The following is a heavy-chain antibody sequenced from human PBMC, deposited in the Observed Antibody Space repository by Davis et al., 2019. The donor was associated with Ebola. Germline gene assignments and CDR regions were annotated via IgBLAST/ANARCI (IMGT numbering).Heavy chain of an antibody. Sequence: MPSETLSLPCPVPGCSTSSYYWSWIRQPPGKGLGWIGSIYYSGGTYYNPSLKSRVTLSVDTSKNQFSLKLSSVTAADTAVYYCARCSSAAWGYYYYGMDVWGQGTTVTVSS. CDR2: IYYSGGT. J-gene: IGHJ6*02. V-gene: IGHV4-59*05. CDR3: ARCSSAAWGYYYYGMDV. D-gene: IGHD6-6*01. CDR1: GCSTSSYY.